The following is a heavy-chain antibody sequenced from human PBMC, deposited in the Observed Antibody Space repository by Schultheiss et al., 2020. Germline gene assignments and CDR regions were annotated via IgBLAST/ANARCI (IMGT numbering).Heavy chain of an antibody. CDR1: GFTFSSYG. CDR3: ERGGSGWYTPNYYYYYGMDV. V-gene: IGHV3-33*01. Sequence: GGSLRLSCAASGFTFSSYGMHWVRQAPGKGLEWVAVIWYDGSNKYYADSVKGRFTISRDNAKNSLYLQMNSLRDEDTAVYYCERGGSGWYTPNYYYYYGMDVWGQGTTVTVSS. J-gene: IGHJ6*02. D-gene: IGHD6-19*01. CDR2: IWYDGSNK.